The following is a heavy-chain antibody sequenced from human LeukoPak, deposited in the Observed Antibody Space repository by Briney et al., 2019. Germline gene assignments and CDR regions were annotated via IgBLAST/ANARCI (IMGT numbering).Heavy chain of an antibody. D-gene: IGHD3-3*01. CDR1: GGSISSYY. V-gene: IGHV4-4*07. CDR2: INTSGST. Sequence: SETLSLTCTVSGGSISSYYWSWIRQPAGKGLEWIGRINTSGSTYYNPSLKSRVTTSVDTSKNQFSLNLCSVTAADTAVYYCASHQYYDLPGGAFDIWGLGTMVTVSS. J-gene: IGHJ3*02. CDR3: ASHQYYDLPGGAFDI.